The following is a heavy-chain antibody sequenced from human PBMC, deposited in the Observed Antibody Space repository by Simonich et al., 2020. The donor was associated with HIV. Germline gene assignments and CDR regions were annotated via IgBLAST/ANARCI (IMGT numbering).Heavy chain of an antibody. CDR3: AKDKGAYYGSGSPVY. CDR1: GLTFDDYA. CDR2: ISWNRGSI. V-gene: IGHV3-9*01. D-gene: IGHD3-10*01. J-gene: IGHJ4*02. Sequence: EVQLVESGGGLVQPGRSLSLSCAASGLTFDDYAMHWVRQSPGDGLGWVYGISWNRGSIGYSDPVKGRFTISKENAKNSLYLQMNSLRAEDTALYYCAKDKGAYYGSGSPVYWGQGTLVTVSS.